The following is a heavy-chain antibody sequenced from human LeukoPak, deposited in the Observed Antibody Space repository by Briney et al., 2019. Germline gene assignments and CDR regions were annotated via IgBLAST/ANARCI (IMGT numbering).Heavy chain of an antibody. V-gene: IGHV3-21*01. D-gene: IGHD3-10*01. CDR1: GFTFSSYS. CDR2: ISSSSSYI. J-gene: IGHJ6*02. CDR3: ARGIQITMVRGPPNPYYYYGMDV. Sequence: GGSLRLSCAASGFTFSSYSMNWVRQAPGKGLEWVSSISSSSSYIYYADSVKGRFTISRDNAKNSLYLQMNSLRAEDTAVYYCARGIQITMVRGPPNPYYYYGMDVWGQGTTVTVSS.